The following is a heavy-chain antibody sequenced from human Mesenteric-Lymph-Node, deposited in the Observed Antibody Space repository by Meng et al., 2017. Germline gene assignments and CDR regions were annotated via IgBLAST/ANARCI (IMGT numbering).Heavy chain of an antibody. V-gene: IGHV4-34*12. CDR3: AGRPTGIDY. CDR2: IITGGSP. J-gene: IGHJ4*02. Sequence: QVRLKPWGARQLMPLPCLYCSGVIKGGCRRWAYWNWLRQPPGMGLERIGEIITGGSPSYNPSTKRRVTITIDTSKNLLSLMLSSVNAADTAVYYCAGRPTGIDYWGQGTLVTVSS. D-gene: IGHD2-8*02. CDR1: GGCRRWAY.